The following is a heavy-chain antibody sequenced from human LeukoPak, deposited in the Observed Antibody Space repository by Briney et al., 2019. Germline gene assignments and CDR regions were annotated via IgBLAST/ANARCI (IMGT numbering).Heavy chain of an antibody. J-gene: IGHJ6*03. V-gene: IGHV4-4*07. D-gene: IGHD1-7*01. Sequence: SETLSLTCTVSGVSISTFYWSWVRQPAGKGLEWIGRFRTGGSTGYNPSFKSRVTVSFDESHNQLSLTLSSVTAADTAVYYCARDTTGATIDYYYYMDIWGKGTTVTVAS. CDR3: ARDTTGATIDYYYYMDI. CDR1: GVSISTFY. CDR2: FRTGGST.